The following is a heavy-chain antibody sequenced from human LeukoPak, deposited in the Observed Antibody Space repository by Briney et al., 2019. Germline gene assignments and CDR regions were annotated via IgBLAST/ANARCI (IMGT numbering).Heavy chain of an antibody. V-gene: IGHV3-48*03. CDR1: GFTFRSHS. CDR2: ISCSGSTI. J-gene: IGHJ6*04. D-gene: IGHD3-10*02. CDR3: AELGITMIGGV. Sequence: GGSLRLSCAASGFTFRSHSMNWVRQAPGKGLEWVSYISCSGSTIYYADSVKGRFTISRDNAKNSLYLQMNSLRAEDTAVYYCAELGITMIGGVWGKGTTVTISS.